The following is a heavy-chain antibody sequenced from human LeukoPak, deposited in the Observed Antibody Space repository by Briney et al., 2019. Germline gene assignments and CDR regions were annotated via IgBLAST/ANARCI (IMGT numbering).Heavy chain of an antibody. CDR2: IYYSGST. D-gene: IGHD1-14*01. V-gene: IGHV4-59*01. J-gene: IGHJ4*02. CDR1: GGSISSYY. Sequence: SETLSLTCTVSGGSISSYYWSWIRQPPGKGLEWIGYIYYSGSTNYNPSLKSRVTISVDTSKNQFSLKLSSVTAADTAVYYCAKSELPDLLPNPFDYWGQGTLVTVSS. CDR3: AKSELPDLLPNPFDY.